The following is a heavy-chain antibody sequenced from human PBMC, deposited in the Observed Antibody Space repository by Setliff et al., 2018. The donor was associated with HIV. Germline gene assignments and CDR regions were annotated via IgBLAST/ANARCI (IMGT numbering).Heavy chain of an antibody. CDR3: TTPLDSSGYFGSDYFDY. CDR2: VDPEDGET. D-gene: IGHD3-22*01. V-gene: IGHV1-69-2*01. CDR1: GYTFTDYY. Sequence: ASVKVSCKASGYTFTDYYIHWVQQAPGKGLEWMGRVDPEDGETTYAEKFQGRITITADTSTDTAYLELSSLRSEDSAFYYCTTPLDSSGYFGSDYFDYWGQGALGTVSS. J-gene: IGHJ4*02.